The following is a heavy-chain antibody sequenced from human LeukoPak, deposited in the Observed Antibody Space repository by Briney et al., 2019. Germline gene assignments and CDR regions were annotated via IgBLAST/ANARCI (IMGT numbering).Heavy chain of an antibody. J-gene: IGHJ3*01. CDR2: INPNSGDT. CDR3: ARAGDPLTVTHDAFDV. CDR1: GYTFTNYG. V-gene: IGHV1-2*02. D-gene: IGHD3-9*01. Sequence: ASVKVSCKASGYTFTNYGVNWVRQAPGQGLEWMGWINPNSGDTNYAQKFQGRVTVTRDTSISTAYMELSRLRSDDTAVYYCARAGDPLTVTHDAFDVWGQGTLVTVSS.